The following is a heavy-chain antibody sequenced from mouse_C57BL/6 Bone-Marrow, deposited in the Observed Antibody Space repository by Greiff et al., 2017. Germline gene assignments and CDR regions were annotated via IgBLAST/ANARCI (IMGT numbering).Heavy chain of an antibody. Sequence: EVQLQQSGAELVRPGASVKLSCTASGFNIKDDYMHWVKQRPEQGLEWIGWIDPENGDTEYASKFQGKATITADKSSNTAYLQVRRLTSEDTAVYYCTTGGDAMDYWGQGTSVTVSS. V-gene: IGHV14-4*01. CDR3: TTGGDAMDY. CDR1: GFNIKDDY. CDR2: IDPENGDT. J-gene: IGHJ4*01.